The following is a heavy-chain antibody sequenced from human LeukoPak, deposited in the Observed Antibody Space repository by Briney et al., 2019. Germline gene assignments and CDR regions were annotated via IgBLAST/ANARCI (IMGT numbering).Heavy chain of an antibody. CDR1: GFTFSSYA. J-gene: IGHJ3*02. V-gene: IGHV3-48*04. Sequence: TGGSLRLSCAASGFTFSSYAMHWVRQAPGKGLEWVSYISSSGSTIYYADSVEGRFTISRDNAKNSLYLQMNSLRAEDTAVYYCARDGDPLAYCGGDCYSGAFDIWGQGTMVTVSS. CDR2: ISSSGSTI. D-gene: IGHD2-21*02. CDR3: ARDGDPLAYCGGDCYSGAFDI.